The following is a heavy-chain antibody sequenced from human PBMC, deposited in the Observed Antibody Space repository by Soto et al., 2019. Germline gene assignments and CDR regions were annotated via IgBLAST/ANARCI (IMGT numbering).Heavy chain of an antibody. Sequence: GGSLRLSCAASGFTFSSYAMSWVRQAPGKGLEWVSAISGSGGSTYYADSVKGRFTISRDNSKNTLYLQMNSLRAEDTAVYYCAKALGYCSGCSCHHQTFDYWGQGTLVTVSS. CDR3: AKALGYCSGCSCHHQTFDY. J-gene: IGHJ4*02. CDR1: GFTFSSYA. V-gene: IGHV3-23*01. CDR2: ISGSGGST. D-gene: IGHD2-15*01.